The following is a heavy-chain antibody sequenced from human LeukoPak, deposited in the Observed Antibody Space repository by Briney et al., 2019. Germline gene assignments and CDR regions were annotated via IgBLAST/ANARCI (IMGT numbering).Heavy chain of an antibody. CDR2: ISSSSSYI. J-gene: IGHJ6*02. D-gene: IGHD2-15*01. CDR1: GFTFSSYS. CDR3: ARVGWGQYCSGGSCYYYYYGMDV. Sequence: GGSLRLSCAASGFTFSSYSMNWVRQAPGKGLEWVSSISSSSSYIYYADSVKGRFTISRDNAKNSLYLQMNSLRAEDTAVYYCARVGWGQYCSGGSCYYYYYGMDVWGQGTMVTVSS. V-gene: IGHV3-21*01.